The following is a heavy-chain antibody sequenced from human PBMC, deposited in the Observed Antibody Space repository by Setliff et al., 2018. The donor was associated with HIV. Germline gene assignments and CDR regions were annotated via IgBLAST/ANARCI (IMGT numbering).Heavy chain of an antibody. V-gene: IGHV4-39*01. CDR1: GGSISSSSFY. D-gene: IGHD4-17*01. CDR2: IYYSGST. CDR3: ARKVGGDFDY. Sequence: SETLSLTCAVSGGSISSSSFYWGWVRQPPGKGLEWIGTIYYSGSTYYSPSLKRRLTISVDTSKNQLSLKLSSVTAADTAVYFCARKVGGDFDYWGQGTLVTVSS. J-gene: IGHJ4*02.